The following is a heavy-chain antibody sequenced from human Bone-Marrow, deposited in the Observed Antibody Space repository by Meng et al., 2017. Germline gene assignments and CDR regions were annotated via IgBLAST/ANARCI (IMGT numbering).Heavy chain of an antibody. J-gene: IGHJ5*02. V-gene: IGHV3-33*03. CDR3: AKAPSLGLSFGWFDP. Sequence: GGSLRLSCAASGFTFSSYGMHWVRQAPGKGLEWVAVIWYDGSNKYYADSVKGRFTISRDNAKNSLYLQMNSLRAEDTALYYCAKAPSLGLSFGWFDPWGQGTLVTVSS. CDR1: GFTFSSYG. CDR2: IWYDGSNK. D-gene: IGHD3-16*02.